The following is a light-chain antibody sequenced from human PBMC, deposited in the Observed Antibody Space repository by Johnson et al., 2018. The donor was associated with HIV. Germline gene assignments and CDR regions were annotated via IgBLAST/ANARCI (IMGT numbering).Light chain of an antibody. Sequence: QSVLTQPPSVYAAPGQKVTISCSGSSSNIGNNYVSWYQQLPGTAPKLLIYENNKRPSGIPDRFSGSKYGTSATLGITGLQTGDEADYYGGTWDSSLILYVFGTGTKVTVL. CDR3: GTWDSSLILYV. CDR2: ENN. J-gene: IGLJ1*01. CDR1: SSNIGNNY. V-gene: IGLV1-51*02.